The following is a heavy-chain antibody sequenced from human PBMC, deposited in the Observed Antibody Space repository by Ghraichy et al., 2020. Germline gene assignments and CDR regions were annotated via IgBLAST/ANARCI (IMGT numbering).Heavy chain of an antibody. CDR3: AKDLKCCRQQWPETGY. V-gene: IGHV3-23*01. CDR1: GFTFSSYA. Sequence: GGSLRLSCAASGFTFSSYAMSWVRQAPGKGLEWVSAISGSGGSTYYADSVKGRFTISRDNSKNTLYLQMNSLRAEDTAVYYCAKDLKCCRQQWPETGYWGQGTLVTVSS. J-gene: IGHJ4*02. D-gene: IGHD6-19*01. CDR2: ISGSGGST.